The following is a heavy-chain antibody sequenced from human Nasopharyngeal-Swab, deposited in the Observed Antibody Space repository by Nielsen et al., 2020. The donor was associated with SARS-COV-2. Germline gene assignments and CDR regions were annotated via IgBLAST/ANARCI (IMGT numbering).Heavy chain of an antibody. D-gene: IGHD2-15*01. CDR2: IYPGDSDT. Sequence: GGSLRLSCKGSRYSFTSYWIGWVRKMPGKGLEWMGIIYPGDSDTRYSPSFQVQVTISADKSISTAYLQWSSLKASDTAMYYCARRVGYCSGGSCYFDYWGQGTLVTVSS. V-gene: IGHV5-51*01. CDR3: ARRVGYCSGGSCYFDY. CDR1: RYSFTSYW. J-gene: IGHJ4*02.